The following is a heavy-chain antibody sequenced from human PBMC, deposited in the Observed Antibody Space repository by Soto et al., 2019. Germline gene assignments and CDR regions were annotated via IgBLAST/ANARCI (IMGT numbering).Heavy chain of an antibody. Sequence: SVKVSCKASGGTFSSYAISWVRQAPGQGLEWMGGIIPIFGTANYAQKFQGRVTITADESTSTAYMELSSLRSEHKAVYYCAREIYCSGGSCYAGRARFSAFGIWGQGTMVTVSS. V-gene: IGHV1-69*13. CDR3: AREIYCSGGSCYAGRARFSAFGI. J-gene: IGHJ3*02. D-gene: IGHD2-15*01. CDR1: GGTFSSYA. CDR2: IIPIFGTA.